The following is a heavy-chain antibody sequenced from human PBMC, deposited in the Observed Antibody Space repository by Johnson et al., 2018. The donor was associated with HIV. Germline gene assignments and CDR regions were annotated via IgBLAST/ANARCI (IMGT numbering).Heavy chain of an antibody. CDR2: IRYDGSNK. Sequence: LSCAASGFTFRSNGMHWVRQAPGKGLEWVTFIRYDGSNKYYADSVKGRFTISRDNSKNTLYLQMNSLRAEDTAVYYCAKDERAGQWLVLAFDIWGQGTMVTVSS. CDR3: AKDERAGQWLVLAFDI. J-gene: IGHJ3*02. CDR1: GFTFRSNG. D-gene: IGHD6-19*01. V-gene: IGHV3-30*02.